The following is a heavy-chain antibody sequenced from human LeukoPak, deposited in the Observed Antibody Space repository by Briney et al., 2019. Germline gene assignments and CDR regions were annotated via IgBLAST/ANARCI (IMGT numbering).Heavy chain of an antibody. J-gene: IGHJ6*02. CDR1: GFTFYNYA. D-gene: IGHD3-10*01. Sequence: GGSLRLSCAASGFTFYNYAMSWVRQAPGTGLEWVSTISDSGSSTYYADSVRGRFTISRDNSKNTLYLQMDSLRAEDTAIYYCAKSFTGDNYYYGVDVWGQGTTVTVSS. CDR2: ISDSGSST. V-gene: IGHV3-23*01. CDR3: AKSFTGDNYYYGVDV.